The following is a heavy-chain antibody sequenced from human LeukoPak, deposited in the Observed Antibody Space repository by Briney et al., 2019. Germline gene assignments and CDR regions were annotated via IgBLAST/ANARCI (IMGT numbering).Heavy chain of an antibody. Sequence: HPGGSLRLSCAASGFIFSSYAMSWVRQAPGKGLEWVSAITGSGGNTYYADSVKGRFTISRDNSKDTLYLHMNSLRVEDTAIYYCAKDRWPMATPGADYWGQGTLVTVSS. CDR3: AKDRWPMATPGADY. D-gene: IGHD6-13*01. CDR1: GFIFSSYA. J-gene: IGHJ4*02. CDR2: ITGSGGNT. V-gene: IGHV3-23*01.